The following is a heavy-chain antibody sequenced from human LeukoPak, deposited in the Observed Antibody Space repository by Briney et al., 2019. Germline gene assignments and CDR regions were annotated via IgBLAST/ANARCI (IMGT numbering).Heavy chain of an antibody. CDR3: ARLRDPSDPSTYYYYGMDV. CDR1: GGSISSYY. CDR2: IYYSGST. D-gene: IGHD6-6*01. Sequence: SETLSLTCTVSGGSISSYYWSWIRQPPGKGLEWIGCIYYSGSTNYNPSLKSRVTISVDTSKNQFSLKLSSVTAADTAVYYCARLRDPSDPSTYYYYGMDVWGQGTTVTVSS. V-gene: IGHV4-59*08. J-gene: IGHJ6*02.